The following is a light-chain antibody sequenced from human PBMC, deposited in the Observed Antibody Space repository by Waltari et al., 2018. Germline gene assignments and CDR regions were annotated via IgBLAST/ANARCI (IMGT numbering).Light chain of an antibody. V-gene: IGLV1-40*01. CDR3: QSYDTSLSVV. CDR2: GST. Sequence: QSVLTQPPSVSGAPGQRVPISCTWSGPNIGAGYDVPWYQQLPRASPKLLIYGSTSRPLGVPARFFGSTSGTSASLAITGLQAEDEADYYCQSYDTSLSVVFGGGTKLTVL. J-gene: IGLJ3*02. CDR1: GPNIGAGYD.